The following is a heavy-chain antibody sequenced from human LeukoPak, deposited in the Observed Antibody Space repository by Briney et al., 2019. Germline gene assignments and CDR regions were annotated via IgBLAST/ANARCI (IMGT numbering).Heavy chain of an antibody. V-gene: IGHV1-46*01. CDR1: GYSFTNYL. CDR3: ARVSQSHFLGTRTFYY. CDR2: INASGGTT. Sequence: ASLRISCKPSGYSFTNYLLHSVRQAPGQGLDWGVVINASGGTTNDAQKFQGRVTIARDTSTSTVYMKVTSLTSEDTAVYYCARVSQSHFLGTRTFYYWGPGTPVTLSS. J-gene: IGHJ4*02. D-gene: IGHD7-27*01.